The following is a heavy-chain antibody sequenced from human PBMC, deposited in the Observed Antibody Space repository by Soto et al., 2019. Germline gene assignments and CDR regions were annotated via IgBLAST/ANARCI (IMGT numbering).Heavy chain of an antibody. J-gene: IGHJ4*02. Sequence: EVQLLESGGGLVQPGGSLRLSCAASGFTLSSYAMSWVRQAPGSGLEWVSLINSGGNTFYADSVKGRFTISRDSSKNTLYLQMSSLRAEDTAVYFCSKRGDFGTYFFHYWGQGTLVTLSS. CDR2: INSGGNT. D-gene: IGHD3-10*01. CDR3: SKRGDFGTYFFHY. V-gene: IGHV3-23*01. CDR1: GFTLSSYA.